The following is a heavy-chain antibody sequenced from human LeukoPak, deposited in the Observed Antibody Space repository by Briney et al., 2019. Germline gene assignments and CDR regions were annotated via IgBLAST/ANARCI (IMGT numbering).Heavy chain of an antibody. CDR2: IFYSGST. Sequence: SETLSLTCTVSGGSISTSNYYWGWIRQPPGKGLEWIGNIFYSGSTYYSPSLTSRVTISLDTSRNQFSLKLNSVTAADTAVYYCASAPRGDFWSGYQYYYYMDVWGKGTTVTVSS. J-gene: IGHJ6*03. CDR3: ASAPRGDFWSGYQYYYYMDV. D-gene: IGHD3-3*01. CDR1: GGSISTSNYY. V-gene: IGHV4-39*07.